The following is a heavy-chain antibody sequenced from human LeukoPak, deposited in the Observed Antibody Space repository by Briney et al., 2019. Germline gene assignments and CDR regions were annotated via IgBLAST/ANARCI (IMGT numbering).Heavy chain of an antibody. Sequence: PSETLSLTCAVYGGSFSGYYWSWIRQPPGKGLEWIGEINHSGSTNYHPSLKSRVTISVDTSKNQFSLKLSSVTAADTAVYYCARGRSLLNWGQGTLVTVSS. CDR1: GGSFSGYY. CDR2: INHSGST. J-gene: IGHJ4*02. V-gene: IGHV4-34*01. CDR3: ARGRSLLN.